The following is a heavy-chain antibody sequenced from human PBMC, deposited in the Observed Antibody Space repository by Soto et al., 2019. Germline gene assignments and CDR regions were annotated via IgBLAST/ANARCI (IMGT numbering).Heavy chain of an antibody. J-gene: IGHJ3*02. D-gene: IGHD5-18*01. CDR1: GFTFSSYA. CDR3: ARDQAPRIQLWPPYDAFDI. CDR2: ISYDGSNK. V-gene: IGHV3-30-3*01. Sequence: GGSLRLSCAASGFTFSSYAMHWVRQAPGKGLKWVAVISYDGSNKYYADSVKGRFTISRDNSKNTLYLQMNSLRAEDTAVYYCARDQAPRIQLWPPYDAFDIWGQGTMVTVSS.